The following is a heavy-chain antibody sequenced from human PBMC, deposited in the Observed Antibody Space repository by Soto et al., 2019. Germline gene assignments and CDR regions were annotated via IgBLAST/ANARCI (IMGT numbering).Heavy chain of an antibody. CDR3: ARDLLGRLRLGELSLYGVRSEKDV. Sequence: GASVKVSCKASGYTFTSYYMHWVRQAPGQGLEWMGIINPSGGSTSYAQKFQGRVTMTRDTSTSTVYMELSSLRSEDTAVYYCARDLLGRLRLGELSLYGVRSEKDVWGQGTTVTVSS. J-gene: IGHJ6*02. CDR1: GYTFTSYY. D-gene: IGHD3-16*02. V-gene: IGHV1-46*01. CDR2: INPSGGST.